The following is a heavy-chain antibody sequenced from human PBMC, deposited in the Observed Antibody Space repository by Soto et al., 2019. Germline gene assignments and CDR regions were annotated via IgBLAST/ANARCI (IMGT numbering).Heavy chain of an antibody. Sequence: QVQLVESGGGVVQPGRSLRLSCAASGFTFSSYGMHWVRQAPGKGLEWVAVIWYDGSNKYYADSVKGRFTISSDNSKNTLYLQMNSLRAEDTAVYYCARVLSSSWYYFDYWGQGTLVTVSS. V-gene: IGHV3-33*01. CDR1: GFTFSSYG. J-gene: IGHJ4*02. CDR3: ARVLSSSWYYFDY. CDR2: IWYDGSNK. D-gene: IGHD6-13*01.